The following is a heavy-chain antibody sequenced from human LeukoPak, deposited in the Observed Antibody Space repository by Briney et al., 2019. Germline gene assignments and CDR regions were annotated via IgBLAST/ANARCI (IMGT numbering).Heavy chain of an antibody. V-gene: IGHV4-30-4*01. CDR3: ARDHGSGSYYFDY. CDR1: GGSISSGVYY. D-gene: IGHD3-10*01. J-gene: IGHJ4*02. CDR2: IYYSGST. Sequence: PSETLSLTCTVSGGSISSGVYYWSWIRQPPGKGLEWIGYIYYSGSTYYNPSLKSRVTISVDTSKNQFSLKLSSVTAADTAVYYCARDHGSGSYYFDYWGQGTLVTVSS.